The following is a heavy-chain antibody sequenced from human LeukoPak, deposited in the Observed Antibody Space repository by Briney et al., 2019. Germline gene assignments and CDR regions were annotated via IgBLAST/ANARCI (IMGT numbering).Heavy chain of an antibody. CDR1: GYTFTSYY. J-gene: IGHJ4*02. V-gene: IGHV1-2*02. CDR2: INPNSGGT. D-gene: IGHD1-26*01. CDR3: ARVSAGATGFDY. Sequence: ASVKVSCKASGYTFTSYYMHWVRQAPGQGLEWMGWINPNSGGTNYAQKFQGRVTMTRDTSISTAYMELSRLRSDDTAVYYCARVSAGATGFDYWGQGTLVTVSS.